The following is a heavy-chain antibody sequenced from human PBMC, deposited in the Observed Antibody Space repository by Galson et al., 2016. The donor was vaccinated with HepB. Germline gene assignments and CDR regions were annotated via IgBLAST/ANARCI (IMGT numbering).Heavy chain of an antibody. J-gene: IGHJ4*02. CDR3: NTYSDVLTGPRLDYFDY. CDR2: IIPKFGTS. CDR1: GGIFTDYS. Sequence: SVKVSCKASGGIFTDYSIAWVRQAPGQGLEYMGGIIPKFGTSNYARKFQGRVTFTADESTNTAYMELSRLRSEDTAVYYCNTYSDVLTGPRLDYFDYWGQGTLVTVSS. D-gene: IGHD3-9*01. V-gene: IGHV1-69*13.